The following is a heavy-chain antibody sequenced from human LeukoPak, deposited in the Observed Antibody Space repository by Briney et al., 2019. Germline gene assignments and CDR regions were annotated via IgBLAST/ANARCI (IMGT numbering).Heavy chain of an antibody. CDR1: GYTFTGYY. CDR2: MNPNSGNT. CDR3: ARAVRPAARRRDPRGYYYMDV. D-gene: IGHD6-6*01. V-gene: IGHV1-8*03. Sequence: RGASVKVSCKASGYTFTGYYMHWVRQAPGQGLEWMGWMNPNSGNTGYAQKFQGRVTITRNTSISTAYMELSSLRSEDTAVYYCARAVRPAARRRDPRGYYYMDVWGKGTTVTVSS. J-gene: IGHJ6*03.